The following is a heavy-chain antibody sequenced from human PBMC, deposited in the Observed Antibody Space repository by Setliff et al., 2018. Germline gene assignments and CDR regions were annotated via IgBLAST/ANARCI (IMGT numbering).Heavy chain of an antibody. Sequence: ETLSLTCIVSSGSMRNYYWIWIRQPAGEGLEWIGRIYTSGSTTYNPSLKRRVTISLEMSMTQSSLTLSSVTAADTAFYYCARARPATIAGVVPGVADFGIDVWGQGTTVTVAS. D-gene: IGHD2-2*01. CDR1: SGSMRNYY. CDR3: ARARPATIAGVVPGVADFGIDV. CDR2: IYTSGST. J-gene: IGHJ6*02. V-gene: IGHV4-4*07.